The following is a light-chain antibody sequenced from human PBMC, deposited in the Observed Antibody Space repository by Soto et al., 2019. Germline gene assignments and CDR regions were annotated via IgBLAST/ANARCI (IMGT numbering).Light chain of an antibody. J-gene: IGKJ4*01. Sequence: DIQMTQSPSSLSASVGDRVTITCQASQDISNYLTWYQQKPGKAPKLLIYDASNLETGVPSRFSGSGSGTDFTFTISSLQPEDSATYYCQQYDNRPLTFGGGTKVEIK. V-gene: IGKV1-33*01. CDR3: QQYDNRPLT. CDR2: DAS. CDR1: QDISNY.